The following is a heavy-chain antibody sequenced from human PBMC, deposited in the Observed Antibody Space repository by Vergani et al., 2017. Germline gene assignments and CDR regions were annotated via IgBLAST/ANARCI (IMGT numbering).Heavy chain of an antibody. Sequence: QVQLVQSGAEVKKPGASVKVSCKVSGYTLTELSMHWVRQAPGKGLEWMGGFDPEDGETIYAQKFQGRVTMTEDTSTDTAYMELSSLRSEDTAVYYCAKVGGDYGSGSSPYYYYGMDVWGQGTTVTVSS. CDR1: GYTLTELS. CDR3: AKVGGDYGSGSSPYYYYGMDV. CDR2: FDPEDGET. V-gene: IGHV1-24*01. J-gene: IGHJ6*02. D-gene: IGHD3-10*01.